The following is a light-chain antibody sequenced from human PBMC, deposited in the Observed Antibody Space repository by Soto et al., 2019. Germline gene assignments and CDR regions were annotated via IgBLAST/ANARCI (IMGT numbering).Light chain of an antibody. J-gene: IGKJ5*01. CDR3: QKSSNWRT. V-gene: IGKV3-11*01. CDR1: QSVSRY. CDR2: DAS. Sequence: EIVLTQSPATLSLSPGERATLSCRASQSVSRYLAWYQQKPGQAPRLLIYDASNRATGIPARFSGSGSGTDFALTISSLEPEDFAVYYCQKSSNWRTFGQGTRLEIK.